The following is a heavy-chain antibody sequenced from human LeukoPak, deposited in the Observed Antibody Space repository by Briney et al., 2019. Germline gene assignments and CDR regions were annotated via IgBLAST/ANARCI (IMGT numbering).Heavy chain of an antibody. CDR2: INHSGST. V-gene: IGHV4-34*01. CDR3: ARVTVVRRHYYYYYMDV. J-gene: IGHJ6*03. Sequence: SETLSLTCAVYGGSFSGYYWSWIRQPPGKGLEWMGEINHSGSTNYNPSLKSRVTISVDTSKNQFSLKLSSVTAADTAVYYCARVTVVRRHYYYYYMDVWGKGTTVTVSS. CDR1: GGSFSGYY. D-gene: IGHD3-10*01.